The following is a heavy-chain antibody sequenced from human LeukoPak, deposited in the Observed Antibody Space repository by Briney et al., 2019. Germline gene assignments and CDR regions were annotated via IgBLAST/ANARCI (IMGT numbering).Heavy chain of an antibody. CDR3: ARGVVASRPNHFDY. V-gene: IGHV1-69*13. J-gene: IGHJ4*02. Sequence: SVKVSCKASGYTFTSYGISWVRQAPGQGLEWMGGIIPIFGTANYAQKFQGRVTITADESTTTAYMELSSLRSEDTAVYYCARGVVASRPNHFDYWGQGTLVTVSS. CDR1: GYTFTSYG. D-gene: IGHD1-14*01. CDR2: IIPIFGTA.